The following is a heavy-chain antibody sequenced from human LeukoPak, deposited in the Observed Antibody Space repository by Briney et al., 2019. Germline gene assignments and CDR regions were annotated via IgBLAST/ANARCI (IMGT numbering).Heavy chain of an antibody. CDR2: ISSSSSYI. D-gene: IGHD3-22*01. CDR1: GFTFSSYS. V-gene: IGHV3-21*01. J-gene: IGHJ6*02. Sequence: GGSLRLSCAASGFTFSSYSMNWVRQAPGKGLEWVSSISSSSSYIYYADSVKGRFTISRDNAKNSLYLQTNSLRAEDTAVSYCASGRGPYDSSGYVMDVWGQGTTVTVSS. CDR3: ASGRGPYDSSGYVMDV.